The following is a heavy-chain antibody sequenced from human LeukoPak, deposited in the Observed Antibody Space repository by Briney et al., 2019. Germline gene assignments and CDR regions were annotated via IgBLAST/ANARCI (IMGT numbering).Heavy chain of an antibody. CDR1: GFTFSSYW. J-gene: IGHJ6*03. Sequence: GGSLRLSCAASGFTFSSYWMSWVRQAPGKGLEWVANIKQDGSEKYYVDSVKGRFTISRDNAKNSLYLQMNSLRAEDTAVYYCARESGIAARLFYYYYMDVWGKGTTVTVSS. CDR2: IKQDGSEK. CDR3: ARESGIAARLFYYYYMDV. D-gene: IGHD6-6*01. V-gene: IGHV3-7*01.